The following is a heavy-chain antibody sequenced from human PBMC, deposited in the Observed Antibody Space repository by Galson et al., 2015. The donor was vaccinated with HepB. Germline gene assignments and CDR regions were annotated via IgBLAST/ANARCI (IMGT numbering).Heavy chain of an antibody. CDR3: ARDPSGTTVKYWYFDL. V-gene: IGHV1-3*01. J-gene: IGHJ2*01. D-gene: IGHD4-17*01. CDR1: GYTFTSYA. CDR2: INAGNGNT. Sequence: SVKVSCKASGYTFTSYAMHWVRQAPGQRLEWMGWINAGNGNTKYSQKFQGRVTITRDTSASTAYMELSSLRSEDTAVYYCARDPSGTTVKYWYFDLWGRGTLVTVSS.